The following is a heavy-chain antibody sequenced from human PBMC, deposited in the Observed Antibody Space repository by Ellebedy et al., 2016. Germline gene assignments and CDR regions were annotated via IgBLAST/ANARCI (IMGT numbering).Heavy chain of an antibody. CDR1: GGSISRYY. CDR3: ARIGGVSFGERPIEY. CDR2: IYYTGTT. D-gene: IGHD3-10*01. Sequence: SETLSLTCIASGGSISRYYWSWIRQPPGRGLEWIGNIYYTGTTNYNPSLPSRVTISLSPSKNQFSLRLTSVTEAETAVYDCARIGGVSFGERPIEYWGQGTLVTVSS. V-gene: IGHV4-59*01. J-gene: IGHJ4*02.